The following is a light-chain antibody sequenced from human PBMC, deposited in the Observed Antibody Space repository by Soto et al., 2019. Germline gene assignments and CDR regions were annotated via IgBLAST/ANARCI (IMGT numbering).Light chain of an antibody. V-gene: IGKV2-24*01. Sequence: VMTQTPLSSPVTLGQPASISCRSSQSLVHSDGYTYLSWLHQRPGQPPRLIIYRVSNRFSGVAVRLSGIVEGTDLTLKISRVEAEDVGVYYCMKATHFPPYTFGQGTKLEI. CDR3: MKATHFPPYT. J-gene: IGKJ2*01. CDR2: RVS. CDR1: QSLVHSDGYTY.